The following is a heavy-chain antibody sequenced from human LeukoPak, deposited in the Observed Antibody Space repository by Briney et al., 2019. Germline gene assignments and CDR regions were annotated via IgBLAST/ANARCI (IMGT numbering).Heavy chain of an antibody. CDR2: ISYDGSNK. D-gene: IGHD2-2*01. CDR3: ARWTCSSTSCYASWFDP. CDR1: GFTFSSYA. J-gene: IGHJ5*02. Sequence: GGSLRLSCAASGFTFSSYAMHWVRQAPGKGLEWVAVISYDGSNKYYADSVKGRFTISRDNSKNTLYLQMNSLRAEDTAVYCCARWTCSSTSCYASWFDPWGQGTLVTVSS. V-gene: IGHV3-30*04.